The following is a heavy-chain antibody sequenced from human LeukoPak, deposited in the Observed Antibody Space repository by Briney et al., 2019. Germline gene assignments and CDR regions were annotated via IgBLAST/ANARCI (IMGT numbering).Heavy chain of an antibody. Sequence: GGSLRLSCAASGLTFSSYGMHWVRQAPGKGLEWVAVIWYDGSNKYYADSVKGRFTISRDNSKNTLYLQMNSLRAEDTAVYYCARDLEYSSGWISHWGQGTLVTVSS. CDR1: GLTFSSYG. CDR3: ARDLEYSSGWISH. D-gene: IGHD6-19*01. CDR2: IWYDGSNK. V-gene: IGHV3-33*01. J-gene: IGHJ4*02.